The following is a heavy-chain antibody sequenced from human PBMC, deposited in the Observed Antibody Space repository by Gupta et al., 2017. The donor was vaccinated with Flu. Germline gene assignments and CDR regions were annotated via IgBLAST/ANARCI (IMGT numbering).Heavy chain of an antibody. CDR2: AK. V-gene: IGHV3-15*01. Sequence: AKDYATPVKGRFTISRDDSKNTLYLKMNSLKTEDTAVYYCTTAFSSYCSDGRCDTDGFDNWGQGTLVTVSS. CDR3: TTAFSSYCSDGRCDTDGFDN. D-gene: IGHD2-15*01. J-gene: IGHJ4*02.